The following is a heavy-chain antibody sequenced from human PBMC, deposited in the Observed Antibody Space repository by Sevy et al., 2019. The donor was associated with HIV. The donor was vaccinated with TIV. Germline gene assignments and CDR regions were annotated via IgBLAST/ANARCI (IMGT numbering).Heavy chain of an antibody. J-gene: IGHJ4*02. CDR2: INPNSGGT. D-gene: IGHD1-26*01. CDR3: ARVRGVGATTLAY. CDR1: GYTFTGYY. V-gene: IGHV1-2*02. Sequence: ASVKVSCKASGYTFTGYYMHWVRQAPGQALEWIGWINPNSGGTNYAQKFQGRVTMTRDTSISTAYMELSRLRSDDTAVYYCARVRGVGATTLAYWGQGTLVTVSS.